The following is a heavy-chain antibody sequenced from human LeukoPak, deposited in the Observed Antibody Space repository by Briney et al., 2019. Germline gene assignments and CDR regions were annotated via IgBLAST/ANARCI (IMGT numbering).Heavy chain of an antibody. CDR3: ANDAAQQQLSNLFYGMDV. CDR1: GFTFSKSA. V-gene: IGHV3-30-3*02. D-gene: IGHD6-13*01. J-gene: IGHJ6*02. Sequence: GALRLSCAASGFTFSKSAMHWVRQAPGKGLEWVAFISYDGNKKYYADSVKGRFTISRDNSQNTLFLQMNSLRAEDTAVYFCANDAAQQQLSNLFYGMDVWGQGTTVTVSS. CDR2: ISYDGNKK.